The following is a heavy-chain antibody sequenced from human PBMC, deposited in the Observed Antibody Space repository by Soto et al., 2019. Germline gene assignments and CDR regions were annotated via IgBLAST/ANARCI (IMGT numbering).Heavy chain of an antibody. D-gene: IGHD3-9*01. CDR3: ATSLLRYFDWLPPPDY. Sequence: PGGSLRLSCAASGITFSSYGMHWVRQAPGKGLEWVAVISYDGSNKYYADSVKGRFTISRDNSKNTLYLQMNSLRSEDTAVYYCATSLLRYFDWLPPPDYWGQGTLVTVSS. CDR2: ISYDGSNK. J-gene: IGHJ4*02. V-gene: IGHV3-30*03. CDR1: GITFSSYG.